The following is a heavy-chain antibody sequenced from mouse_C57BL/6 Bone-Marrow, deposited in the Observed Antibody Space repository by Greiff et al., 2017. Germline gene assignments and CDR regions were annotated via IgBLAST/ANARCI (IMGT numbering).Heavy chain of an antibody. J-gene: IGHJ4*01. V-gene: IGHV1-64*01. D-gene: IGHD1-1*01. Sequence: QVQLQQPGAELVKPGASVKLSCKASGYTFTSYWMHWVKQRPGQGLEWIGMIHPNSGSTNYNEKFKSKATLTVDKSSSTAYMQLSSLTSEDSAVYYCARNGSSYYAMDYWGQGTSVTVSS. CDR2: IHPNSGST. CDR3: ARNGSSYYAMDY. CDR1: GYTFTSYW.